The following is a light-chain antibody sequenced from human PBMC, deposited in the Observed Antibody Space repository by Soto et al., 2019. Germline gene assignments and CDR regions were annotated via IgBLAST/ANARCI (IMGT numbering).Light chain of an antibody. CDR1: QDISNY. Sequence: DIQMTQSPSSLSASIGDRVIITCQASQDISNYLNWYQQKPGKAPNLLIYDASNLETGVPSRFSGSGSGTEFIFTIRSLLPEDIGTYYCQQYDNLPLTFGGGTKVEIK. J-gene: IGKJ4*01. V-gene: IGKV1-33*01. CDR3: QQYDNLPLT. CDR2: DAS.